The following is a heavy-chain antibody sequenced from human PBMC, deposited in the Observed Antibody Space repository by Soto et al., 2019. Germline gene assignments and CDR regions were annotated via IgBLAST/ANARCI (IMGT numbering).Heavy chain of an antibody. Sequence: QITLKESGPTLVKPTQTLTLTCTFSGFSLSTSGMGVGWIRQPPGKALEWLALIYWDDDKRYSPSVKSRLTIPKHPSHKQGVLTMTNMAPVDTAIYYCAHSEYGDYPKATWFDPWGQGPLVTVSS. D-gene: IGHD4-17*01. CDR2: IYWDDDK. V-gene: IGHV2-5*02. J-gene: IGHJ5*02. CDR3: AHSEYGDYPKATWFDP. CDR1: GFSLSTSGMG.